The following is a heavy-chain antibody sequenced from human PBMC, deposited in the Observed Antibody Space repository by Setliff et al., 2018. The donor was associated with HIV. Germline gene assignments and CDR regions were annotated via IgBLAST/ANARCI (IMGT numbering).Heavy chain of an antibody. D-gene: IGHD2-21*02. CDR3: AAMTSDWHEAY. J-gene: IGHJ4*02. CDR2: MDQDGRDR. Sequence: GGSLRLSCAASGFTLSNFWLIWVRQAPGKGLEWVANMDQDGRDRYYVASVRGRFTISRDNAKSSLYLQMNSLRVEDTAVYYCAAMTSDWHEAYWGQGILVTVSS. V-gene: IGHV3-7*01. CDR1: GFTLSNFW.